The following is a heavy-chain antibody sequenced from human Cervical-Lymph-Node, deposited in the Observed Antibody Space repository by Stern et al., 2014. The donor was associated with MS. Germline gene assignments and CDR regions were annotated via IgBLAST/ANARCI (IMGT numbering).Heavy chain of an antibody. CDR1: GGSINSYY. CDR3: ARDLAAAPSRYYYGLDV. Sequence: QLQLQESGPGLVRPSDTLSLTCTVSGGSINSYYWSWIRQPPGKGLEWLGDVDYSGGPNYNPSLTSRVAISVDTSTNQIFLELASVTAADTAVFYCARDLAAAPSRYYYGLDVWGQGTTVTVSS. CDR2: VDYSGGP. V-gene: IGHV4-59*01. J-gene: IGHJ6*02. D-gene: IGHD6-13*01.